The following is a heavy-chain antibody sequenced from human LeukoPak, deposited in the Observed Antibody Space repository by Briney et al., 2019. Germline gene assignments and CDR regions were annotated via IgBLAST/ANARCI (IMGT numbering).Heavy chain of an antibody. CDR1: GFTFSRYE. J-gene: IGHJ3*02. V-gene: IGHV3-21*05. CDR2: ISSSTGYT. CDR3: ARDAADYNDTSGYYDGFDI. Sequence: GGSLRLSCAASGFTFSRYEMNCVRQAPGKGLEWVSHISSSTGYTNYADSVKGRFTISRDNTKNSLYLQMNSLRAEDTAVYYCARDAADYNDTSGYYDGFDIWGQGTMVTVSS. D-gene: IGHD3-22*01.